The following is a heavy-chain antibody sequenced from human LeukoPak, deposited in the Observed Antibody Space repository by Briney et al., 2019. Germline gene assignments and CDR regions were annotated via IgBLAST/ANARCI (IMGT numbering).Heavy chain of an antibody. V-gene: IGHV4-59*08. Sequence: PSETLSLTCTVSGGSISSYYWSWIRQPPGKELEWIGHISYSGSTNYNPSLKSRVTISVDTSKNQFSLNLSSVTAADTAVYYCARPSRTGSVCDAIDVWGQGTMVTVSS. CDR3: ARPSRTGSVCDAIDV. J-gene: IGHJ3*01. D-gene: IGHD3-10*01. CDR2: ISYSGST. CDR1: GGSISSYY.